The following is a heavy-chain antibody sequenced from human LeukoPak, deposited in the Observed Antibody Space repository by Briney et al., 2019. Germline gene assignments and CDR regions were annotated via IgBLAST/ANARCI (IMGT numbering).Heavy chain of an antibody. CDR1: GITFKRSW. Sequence: PGGSLRLSCAASGITFKRSWMDWVRQAPGKGLEWVANMDPSGSQKRYVDSVKGRFTISKDNPGTSLYLVMTSLRAEDTAIYYCAIWTSGNYWGQGTLVTVSS. V-gene: IGHV3-7*01. CDR2: MDPSGSQK. D-gene: IGHD1-1*01. J-gene: IGHJ4*02. CDR3: AIWTSGNY.